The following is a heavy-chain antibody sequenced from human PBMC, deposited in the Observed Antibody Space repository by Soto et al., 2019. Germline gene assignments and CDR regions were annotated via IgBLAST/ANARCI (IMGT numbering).Heavy chain of an antibody. CDR2: IYPGDSDT. D-gene: IGHD6-13*01. Sequence: GESLKITCKGSGYIFTNYWIGWVRQMPGKGLEWMGIIYPGDSDTRYSPSFQGQVTISVDKSIGTAYLQWNCLKASDTAMYYCARPGGAAGTRYWGQGTLVTVSS. V-gene: IGHV5-51*01. CDR1: GYIFTNYW. J-gene: IGHJ4*02. CDR3: ARPGGAAGTRY.